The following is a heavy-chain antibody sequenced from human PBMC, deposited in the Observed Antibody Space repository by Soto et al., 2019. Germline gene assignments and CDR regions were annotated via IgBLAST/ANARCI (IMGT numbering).Heavy chain of an antibody. J-gene: IGHJ6*02. CDR2: IYPGDSDT. D-gene: IGHD2-2*01. CDR1: GYSFTSYW. V-gene: IGHV5-51*01. Sequence: PGESLKISCKGSGYSFTSYWIGWVRQMPGKGLEWMGIIYPGDSDTRYSPSFQGQVTISADKSISTAYLQWSSWYLVDYYYYGMDVWGQGTTVTVSS. CDR3: DV.